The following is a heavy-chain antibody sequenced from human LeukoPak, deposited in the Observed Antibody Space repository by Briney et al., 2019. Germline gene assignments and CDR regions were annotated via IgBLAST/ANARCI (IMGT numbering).Heavy chain of an antibody. CDR3: ARDSRPNRGEFDY. V-gene: IGHV4-38-2*02. Sequence: PSETLSLTRTVSGYSISSGYYWGWIRQPPGKGLEWIGSIYHSGSTYYNPSLKSRVTISVDTSKNQFSLKLSSVTAADTAVYYCARDSRPNRGEFDYWGQGTLVTVSS. CDR1: GYSISSGYY. J-gene: IGHJ4*02. D-gene: IGHD3-16*01. CDR2: IYHSGST.